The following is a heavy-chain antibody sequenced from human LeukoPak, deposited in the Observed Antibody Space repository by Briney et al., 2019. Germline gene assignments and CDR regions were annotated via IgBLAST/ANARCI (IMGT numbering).Heavy chain of an antibody. CDR2: IGTAGDT. Sequence: PGGSLRLSCAAPGFTFSSYDMYWVRQGTGKGLEWVSGIGTAGDTYYPGSVKGRFTISRDNAKNSLYLQMNSLRAGDTAVYYCARSGRFGELFPFDYWGQGTLVTVSS. CDR3: ARSGRFGELFPFDY. D-gene: IGHD3-10*01. J-gene: IGHJ4*02. CDR1: GFTFSSYD. V-gene: IGHV3-13*01.